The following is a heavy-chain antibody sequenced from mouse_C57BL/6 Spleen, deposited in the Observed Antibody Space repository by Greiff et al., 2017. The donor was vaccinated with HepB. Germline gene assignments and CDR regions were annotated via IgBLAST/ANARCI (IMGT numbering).Heavy chain of an antibody. D-gene: IGHD2-3*01. CDR1: GFTFSSYA. CDR3: ARDKDGYYVFFAY. Sequence: EVHLVESGGGLVKPGGSLKLSCAASGFTFSSYAMSWVRQTPEKRLEWVATISDGGSYTYYPDNVKGRFTISRDNAKNNLYLQMSHLKSEDTAMYYCARDKDGYYVFFAYWGQGTLVTVSA. J-gene: IGHJ3*01. V-gene: IGHV5-4*01. CDR2: ISDGGSYT.